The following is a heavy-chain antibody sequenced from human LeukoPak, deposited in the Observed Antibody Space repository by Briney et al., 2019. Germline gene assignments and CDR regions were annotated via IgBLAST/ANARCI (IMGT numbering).Heavy chain of an antibody. V-gene: IGHV3-66*01. D-gene: IGHD3-3*01. J-gene: IGHJ4*02. CDR3: ARFSDRGEWHPSY. CDR1: RFTVSASY. Sequence: PGGSLRLSCAATRFTVSASYMSWVRQAPGKGLEWVSVIYSGGRTYYADSVKGRFSISRDNSKNMVYLQMNSLRAEDTAVYYYARFSDRGEWHPSYWGQGTLVTVSS. CDR2: IYSGGRT.